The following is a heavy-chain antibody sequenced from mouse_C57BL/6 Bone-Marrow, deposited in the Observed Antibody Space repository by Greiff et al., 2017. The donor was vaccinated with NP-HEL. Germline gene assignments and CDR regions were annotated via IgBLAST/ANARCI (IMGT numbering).Heavy chain of an antibody. CDR2: ILPGSGST. CDR3: ARARITTVVTVDY. J-gene: IGHJ4*01. Sequence: VQLQQSGAELMKPGASVKLSCKATGYTFTGYCIEWIKQRPGHGLEWIGEILPGSGSTNYNGKFKGKATFTADTSSNTASMQLSSLTTEDSAIYYCARARITTVVTVDYWGQGTSVTGSS. V-gene: IGHV1-9*01. D-gene: IGHD1-1*01. CDR1: GYTFTGYC.